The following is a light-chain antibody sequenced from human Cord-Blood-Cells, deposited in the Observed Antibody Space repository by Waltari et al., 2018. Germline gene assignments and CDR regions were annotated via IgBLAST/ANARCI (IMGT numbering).Light chain of an antibody. CDR2: WAS. V-gene: IGKV4-1*01. Sequence: DIVMTQSPDSLAVSLGERATINCKSSQSVLYSSNNKNYLAWYQQKPGQPPKLLIYWASTRKSGVPDRFSGSGSGTYFTLTISSLQAEDVAVYYCQQYYSTPYTFGQGTKPEIK. CDR1: QSVLYSSNNKNY. CDR3: QQYYSTPYT. J-gene: IGKJ2*01.